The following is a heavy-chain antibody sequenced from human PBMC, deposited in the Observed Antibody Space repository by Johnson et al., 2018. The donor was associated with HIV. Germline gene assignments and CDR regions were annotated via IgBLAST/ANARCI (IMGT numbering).Heavy chain of an antibody. CDR3: ARGDCSGGSCYSEGATDAFDI. J-gene: IGHJ3*02. CDR1: GFTFSSFG. Sequence: QVQLVESGGGLVQPGGSLRLSCAASGFTFSSFGMHWVRQSPGKGLEWVAVISYDGNNKYYSDSVKGRFTISRENSKNTLYLQMNSLRAEDTAVYYCARGDCSGGSCYSEGATDAFDIWGQGTVVTVSS. V-gene: IGHV3-30*03. CDR2: ISYDGNNK. D-gene: IGHD2-15*01.